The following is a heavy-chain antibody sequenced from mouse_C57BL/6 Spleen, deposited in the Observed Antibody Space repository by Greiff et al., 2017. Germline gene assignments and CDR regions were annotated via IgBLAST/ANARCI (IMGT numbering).Heavy chain of an antibody. CDR3: ARSTGTAVFAY. Sequence: QVQLKQSGPELVKPGASVKLSCKASGYTFTSYDINWVKQRPGQGLEWIGWIYPRDGSTKYNEKFKGKATLTVDTSSSTAYMELHSLTSEDSAVYFCARSTGTAVFAYWGQGTLVTVSA. D-gene: IGHD4-1*02. J-gene: IGHJ3*01. V-gene: IGHV1-85*01. CDR2: IYPRDGST. CDR1: GYTFTSYD.